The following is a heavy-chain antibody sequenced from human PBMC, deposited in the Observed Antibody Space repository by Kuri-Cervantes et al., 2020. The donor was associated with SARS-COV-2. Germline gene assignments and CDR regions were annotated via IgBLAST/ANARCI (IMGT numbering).Heavy chain of an antibody. CDR1: GFTFSSYS. D-gene: IGHD5-18*01. V-gene: IGHV3-48*01. CDR3: ARDLSSGLWAFDY. CDR2: ISSSSSTI. Sequence: GGSLRLSCAASGFTFSSYSMNWVRQAPGKGLEWGSYISSSSSTIYYADSVKGRFTISRDNAKNSLYLQMNSLRAEDTAVYYCARDLSSGLWAFDYWGQGTLVTVSS. J-gene: IGHJ4*02.